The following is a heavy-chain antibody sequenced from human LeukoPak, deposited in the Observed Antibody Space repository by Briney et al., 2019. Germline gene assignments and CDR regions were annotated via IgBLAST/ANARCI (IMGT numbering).Heavy chain of an antibody. V-gene: IGHV3-30*18. D-gene: IGHD6-13*01. CDR3: AKDLERQQQALDY. CDR1: GLTFSGYG. CDR2: ISYDGSNK. Sequence: GGSLRLSCAASGLTFSGYGMRWVRQAPGKGLEWVAVISYDGSNKYYADSVKGRFTISRDNSKNALYLQMNSLRAEDTAVYYCAKDLERQQQALDYWGQGTLVTVSS. J-gene: IGHJ4*02.